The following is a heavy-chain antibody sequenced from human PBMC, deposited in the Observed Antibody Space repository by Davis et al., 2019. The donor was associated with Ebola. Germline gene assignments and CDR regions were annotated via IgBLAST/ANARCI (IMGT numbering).Heavy chain of an antibody. CDR1: GFIVSDKY. CDR3: AKDFDYENGY. D-gene: IGHD3-9*01. J-gene: IGHJ4*02. Sequence: GGSLRLSCAASGFIVSDKYMSWVRQAPGKGLEWVSVIYRDERTYYANSVRGRFTISRDNAKNTLYLQMNGLRAEDTAVYYCAKDFDYENGYWGQGTLVTISS. V-gene: IGHV3-53*01. CDR2: IYRDERT.